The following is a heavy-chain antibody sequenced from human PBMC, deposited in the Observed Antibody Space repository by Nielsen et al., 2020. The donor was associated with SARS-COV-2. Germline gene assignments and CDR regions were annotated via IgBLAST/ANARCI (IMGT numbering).Heavy chain of an antibody. CDR1: GYTFNRFD. CDR3: ASSIVGEGDY. V-gene: IGHV7-4-1*02. CDR2: INTNTGNP. Sequence: ASVKVSCKASGYTFNRFDISWVRQAPGQGLEWMGWINTNTGNPTYAQGFTGRFVFSLDTFVSTAYLQISSLKAEDTAVYYCASSIVGEGDYWGQGTLVTVSS. D-gene: IGHD1-26*01. J-gene: IGHJ4*02.